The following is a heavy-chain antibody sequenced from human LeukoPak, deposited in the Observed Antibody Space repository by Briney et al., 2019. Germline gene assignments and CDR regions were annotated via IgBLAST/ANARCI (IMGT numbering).Heavy chain of an antibody. V-gene: IGHV4-30-4*08. CDR1: GGSISSGDYY. J-gene: IGHJ4*02. CDR2: IYYSGST. CDR3: PSSGASDFWSGSPRYYFDY. D-gene: IGHD3-3*01. Sequence: SQTLSLTCTVSGGSISSGDYYWSWIRQPPGKGLEWIGYIYYSGSTYYNPSLKSRVTISVDTSKNQFSLKLSSVTAADTAVYYCPSSGASDFWSGSPRYYFDYWGQGTLVTVSS.